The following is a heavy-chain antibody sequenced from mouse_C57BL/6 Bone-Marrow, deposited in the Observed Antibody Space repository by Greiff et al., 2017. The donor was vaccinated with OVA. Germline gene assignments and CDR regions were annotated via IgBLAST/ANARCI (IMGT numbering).Heavy chain of an antibody. CDR2: IHPNSGST. CDR1: GYTFTSYW. CDR3: ARKLGYDGYYYFDY. Sequence: QVQLKQSGAELVKPGASVKLSCKASGYTFTSYWMHWVKQRPGQGLEWIGMIHPNSGSTNYNEKFKSKATLTVDKSSSTAYMQLSSLTSEDSAVYYCARKLGYDGYYYFDYWGQGTTLTVSS. V-gene: IGHV1-64*01. J-gene: IGHJ2*01. D-gene: IGHD2-3*01.